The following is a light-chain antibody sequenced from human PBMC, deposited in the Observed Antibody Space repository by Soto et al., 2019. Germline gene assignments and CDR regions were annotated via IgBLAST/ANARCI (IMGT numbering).Light chain of an antibody. CDR1: QSISSW. V-gene: IGKV1-5*03. CDR3: QQYNSYCT. CDR2: KAS. Sequence: DIQMTQSPSTLSASVGDRVTITCRASQSISSWLAWYQQKPGKAPKLLIYKASSLESGVPSRFSGSGSGTKFTLPISTLQPDDFATYYCQQYNSYCTFGQGTKV. J-gene: IGKJ1*01.